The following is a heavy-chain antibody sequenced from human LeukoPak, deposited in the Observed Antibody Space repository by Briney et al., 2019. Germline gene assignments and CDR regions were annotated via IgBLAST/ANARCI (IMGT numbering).Heavy chain of an antibody. CDR1: GFTFSGSA. V-gene: IGHV3-73*01. CDR3: TRPPTGYSSGH. Sequence: PGGSLKLSCAASGFTFSGSAMHWVRQASGKGLEWVGRIRSKANSYATAYAASVKGRFTISRDDSKNTAYLQMNSLKTEDTAVYYRTRPPTGYSSGHWGQGTLVTVSS. J-gene: IGHJ4*02. D-gene: IGHD6-19*01. CDR2: IRSKANSYAT.